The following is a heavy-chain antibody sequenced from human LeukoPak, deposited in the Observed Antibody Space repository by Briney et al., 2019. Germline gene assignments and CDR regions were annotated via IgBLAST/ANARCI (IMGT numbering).Heavy chain of an antibody. CDR1: EFTFSDYY. V-gene: IGHV3-11*04. D-gene: IGHD5-12*01. Sequence: GGSLRLSCAASEFTFSDYYMSWIRQAPGKGLAWVSYISSTASTKYYADSVRGRFTISRDNAKDSLYLQMNGLRAEDTAVYYCARGAASTGYDPYFDYWGQGALVTVSS. J-gene: IGHJ4*02. CDR3: ARGAASTGYDPYFDY. CDR2: ISSTASTK.